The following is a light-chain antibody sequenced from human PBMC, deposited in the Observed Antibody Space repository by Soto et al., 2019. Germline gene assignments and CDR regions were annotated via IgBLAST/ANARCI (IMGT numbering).Light chain of an antibody. Sequence: SYELTQAPSVSVAPGKTARITCGGNNIGSKSVHWYQQKPGQAPVLVIYYDSDRPSGIPERFSGSNSGNTATLTISRVEAGDEADYYCQVWDSSSDVVFGGGTKLT. CDR2: YDS. J-gene: IGLJ2*01. CDR1: NIGSKS. CDR3: QVWDSSSDVV. V-gene: IGLV3-21*04.